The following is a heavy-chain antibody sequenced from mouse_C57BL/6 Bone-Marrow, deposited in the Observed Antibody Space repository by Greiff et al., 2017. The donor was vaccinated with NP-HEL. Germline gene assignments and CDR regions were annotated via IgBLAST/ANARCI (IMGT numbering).Heavy chain of an antibody. CDR1: GYTFTSYW. CDR3: ARRGGYDGAWFAY. D-gene: IGHD2-2*01. Sequence: LQQPGAELVKPGASVKMSCKASGYTFTSYWITWVKQRPGQGLEWIGDIYPGSGSTNYNEKFKSKATLTVDTSSSTAYMQLSSLTSEDSAVYYCARRGGYDGAWFAYWGQGTLVTVSA. V-gene: IGHV1-55*01. J-gene: IGHJ3*01. CDR2: IYPGSGST.